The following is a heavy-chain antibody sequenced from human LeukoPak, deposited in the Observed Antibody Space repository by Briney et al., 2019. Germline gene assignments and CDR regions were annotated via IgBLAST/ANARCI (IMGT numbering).Heavy chain of an antibody. CDR1: GYTFISYD. V-gene: IGHV1-8*01. CDR2: MSPKSGDT. J-gene: IGHJ6*03. CDR3: ARGVGGLGNMDV. Sequence: ASVTVSCKASGYTFISYDIDWVRQVTGQGLEWMGWMSPKSGDTDYAQKFKGRVTMTRNTSINTAYLELSSLTSDDTAVYFCARGVGGLGNMDVWGKGTTVIISS. D-gene: IGHD3-16*01.